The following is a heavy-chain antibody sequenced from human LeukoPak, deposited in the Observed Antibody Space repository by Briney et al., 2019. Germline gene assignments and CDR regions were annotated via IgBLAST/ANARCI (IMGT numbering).Heavy chain of an antibody. CDR2: ISSSSSYI. V-gene: IGHV3-21*04. D-gene: IGHD2-2*01. Sequence: GSLRLSCAASGFTFGSYSMNWVRQAPGKGLEWVSSISSSSSYIYYGDSVKGRFTISRDNAKNSLYLQMNSLRAEDTAIYYCAKLQTAVVPAATLGFDSWGQGTLVTVSS. CDR1: GFTFGSYS. J-gene: IGHJ4*02. CDR3: AKLQTAVVPAATLGFDS.